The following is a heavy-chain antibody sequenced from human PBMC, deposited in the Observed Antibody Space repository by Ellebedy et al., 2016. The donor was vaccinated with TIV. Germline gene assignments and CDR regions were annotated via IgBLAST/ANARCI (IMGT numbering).Heavy chain of an antibody. CDR1: GFTFQNHA. V-gene: IGHV3-9*01. D-gene: IGHD5-24*01. J-gene: IGHJ4*02. CDR2: ISWNSATM. Sequence: SLKISRLVSGFTFQNHAMHWVREAPGGGREWVSGISWNSATMDYADSVKGRFTISRDNAKNSLFLQMNSLRPDDTDLYFCVKDIEGEMDANFDSWGQGALVTVSS. CDR3: VKDIEGEMDANFDS.